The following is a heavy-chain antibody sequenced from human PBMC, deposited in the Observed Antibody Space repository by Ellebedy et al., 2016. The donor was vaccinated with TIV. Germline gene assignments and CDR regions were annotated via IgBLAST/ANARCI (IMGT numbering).Heavy chain of an antibody. CDR3: ARTNAFDI. Sequence: GGSLRLSCEASGFTISNHGMVWVRQAPGKGLEWVSSISSGGSYIYYAESVRGRFTISRDNAKNSVYLQMDSLRAEDTAVYYCARTNAFDIWGRGTMVTVSS. CDR2: ISSGGSYI. V-gene: IGHV3-21*04. J-gene: IGHJ3*02. CDR1: GFTISNHG.